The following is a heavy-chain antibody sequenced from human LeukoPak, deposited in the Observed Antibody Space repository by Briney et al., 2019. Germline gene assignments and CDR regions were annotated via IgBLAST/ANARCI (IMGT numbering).Heavy chain of an antibody. CDR3: ATRGYSYGNWFDP. Sequence: SETLSLTCTVSGGSISNYYWNCIRQPAGKGLEWIGRIYTSGSTNYNPSLKSRVTMSVDTSKNQFSLKLTSVTAADTAVYYCATRGYSYGNWFDPWGQGTLVTVSS. CDR2: IYTSGST. V-gene: IGHV4-4*07. CDR1: GGSISNYY. J-gene: IGHJ5*02. D-gene: IGHD5-18*01.